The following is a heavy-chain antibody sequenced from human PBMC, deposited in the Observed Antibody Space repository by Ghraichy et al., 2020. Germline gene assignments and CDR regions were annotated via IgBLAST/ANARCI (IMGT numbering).Heavy chain of an antibody. J-gene: IGHJ5*02. CDR1: GGTFSSYA. CDR3: ARDQVISPVVVVAATGVGWFDP. V-gene: IGHV1-69*13. D-gene: IGHD2-15*01. CDR2: IIPIFGTA. Sequence: SVKVSCKASGGTFSSYAISWVRQAPGQGLEWMGGIIPIFGTANYAQKFQGRVTITADESTSTAYMELSSLRSEDTAVYYCARDQVISPVVVVAATGVGWFDPWGQGTLVTVSS.